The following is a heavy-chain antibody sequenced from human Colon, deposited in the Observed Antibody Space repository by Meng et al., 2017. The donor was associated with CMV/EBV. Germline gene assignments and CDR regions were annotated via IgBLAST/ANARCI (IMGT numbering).Heavy chain of an antibody. CDR1: GFTFGDYA. CDR3: TRDLWKQLVPSYYYYYYGMDV. D-gene: IGHD6-6*01. J-gene: IGHJ6*02. Sequence: GESLKISCTASGFTFGDYAMSWVRQAPGKGLEWVGFIRSKAYGGTTEYAASVKGRFTISRDDSKSIAYLQMNSLKTEDTAVYYCTRDLWKQLVPSYYYYYYGMDVWGQGTTVTVSS. CDR2: IRSKAYGGTT. V-gene: IGHV3-49*04.